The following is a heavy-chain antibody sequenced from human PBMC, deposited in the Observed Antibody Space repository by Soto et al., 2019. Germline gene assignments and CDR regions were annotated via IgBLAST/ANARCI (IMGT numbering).Heavy chain of an antibody. CDR3: ARDTAKLYYTEPSRAFDV. CDR2: IIPVFGTT. CDR1: GDTFKNHG. V-gene: IGHV1-69*06. J-gene: IGHJ3*01. D-gene: IGHD3-10*01. Sequence: QEQLVQSGAEVKKPGSSVKVSCRASGDTFKNHGISWVRQVPGQGLEWMGIIIPVFGTTNYAQKSRVRFTLTADKVTTTASIELIGLTSEDTAVYFCARDTAKLYYTEPSRAFDVWGQGTLITVTS.